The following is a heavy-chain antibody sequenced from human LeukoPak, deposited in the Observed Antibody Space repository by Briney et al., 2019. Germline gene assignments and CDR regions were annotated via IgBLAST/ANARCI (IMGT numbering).Heavy chain of an antibody. CDR1: GFTFSDYY. CDR3: ASAFRLQYGMDV. CDR2: ISSSGSTI. Sequence: GRSLRLSCAASGFTFSDYYMSWIRQAPGKGLEWVSYISSSGSTIYYADSVKGRFTISRDNAKNSLYLQMNSLRAEDTAVYYCASAFRLQYGMDVWGQGTTVTVSS. J-gene: IGHJ6*02. V-gene: IGHV3-11*01.